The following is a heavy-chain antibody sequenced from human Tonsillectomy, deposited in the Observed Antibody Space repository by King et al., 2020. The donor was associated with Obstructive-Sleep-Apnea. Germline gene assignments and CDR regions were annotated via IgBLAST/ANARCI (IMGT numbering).Heavy chain of an antibody. J-gene: IGHJ6*02. CDR3: AAAAGDLYYYYGMDV. V-gene: IGHV3-48*04. Sequence: VQLVQSGGGLVQPGGSLRLSCAASGTTFSTESMNWVRQAPGKGLYWISYISSSSSIFSADSVKGRFTISRDNANNSLYLQMNSLRAEDSAVCYCAAAAGDLYYYYGMDVWGQGTTVTVSS. D-gene: IGHD6-13*01. CDR1: GTTFSTES. CDR2: ISSSSSI.